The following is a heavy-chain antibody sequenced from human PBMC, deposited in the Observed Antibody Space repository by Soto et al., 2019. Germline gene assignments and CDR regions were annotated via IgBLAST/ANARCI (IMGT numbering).Heavy chain of an antibody. CDR3: ARSRSTYGMDV. D-gene: IGHD2-2*01. Sequence: ALVKVSCKASGGTFSSYAISWGRQAPGQGLEWMGGIIPIFGTANYAQKFQGRVTITADKSTSTAYMELSSLRSEDTAVYYCARSRSTYGMDVWGQGTTVTVSS. CDR2: IIPIFGTA. J-gene: IGHJ6*02. CDR1: GGTFSSYA. V-gene: IGHV1-69*06.